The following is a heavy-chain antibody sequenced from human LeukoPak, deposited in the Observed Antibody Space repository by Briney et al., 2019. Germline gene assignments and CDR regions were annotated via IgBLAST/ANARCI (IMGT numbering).Heavy chain of an antibody. Sequence: GGSLRLSCAASGFTFSSYWMHWVRQAPGKGLVWVSRINTDGSSTSYADSVKGRFTISRDNAKNTLYLQMNSLRAEDTAVYYCARDFGVVIIPYYYYYMDVXXXGTTVTVSS. CDR3: ARDFGVVIIPYYYYYMDV. J-gene: IGHJ6*03. V-gene: IGHV3-74*01. CDR2: INTDGSST. CDR1: GFTFSSYW. D-gene: IGHD3-3*01.